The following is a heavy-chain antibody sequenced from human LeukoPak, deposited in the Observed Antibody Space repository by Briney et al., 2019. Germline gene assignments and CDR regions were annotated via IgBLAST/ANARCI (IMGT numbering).Heavy chain of an antibody. CDR1: GYIFTNYD. CDR2: VNPNSGNT. D-gene: IGHD2-2*01. Sequence: ASVKVSCKASGYIFTNYDINWVRQAPGQGLEWMGWVNPNSGNTGYAQRFQGRVAMTRNTSITTAYMELSSLRSEDTAVYYCARYCSSTGCPLDTFDIWGQGTMVTVSS. J-gene: IGHJ3*02. CDR3: ARYCSSTGCPLDTFDI. V-gene: IGHV1-8*02.